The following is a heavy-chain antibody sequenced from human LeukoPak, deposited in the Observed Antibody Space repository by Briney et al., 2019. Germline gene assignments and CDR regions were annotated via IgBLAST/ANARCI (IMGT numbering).Heavy chain of an antibody. J-gene: IGHJ3*02. CDR2: IISYSDNP. V-gene: IGHV1-18*01. CDR1: GGIFSSYA. Sequence: ASVKVSCKASGGIFSSYAITWVRQAPGQGLEWMGWIISYSDNPTYARNLQGRVTMTTDTSTSTAYMELRSLRSDDTAVYYCARTPHYCSGGSCYFDVFDIWGQGTMVTVSS. D-gene: IGHD2-15*01. CDR3: ARTPHYCSGGSCYFDVFDI.